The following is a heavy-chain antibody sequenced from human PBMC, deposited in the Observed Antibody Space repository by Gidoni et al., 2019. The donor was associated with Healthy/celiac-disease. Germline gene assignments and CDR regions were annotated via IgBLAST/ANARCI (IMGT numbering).Heavy chain of an antibody. CDR1: GFTFSDYY. CDR3: ARGRYSSGWYRPQGYYYYGMDV. Sequence: QVQLVESGGGLVKPGGSLRLSCAASGFTFSDYYMSWIRQAPGKGLGWVSYISSSCSTIYYSDSLKGRFTLSRDNAKNSLYLQMNSLRAEDTAVYYCARGRYSSGWYRPQGYYYYGMDVWGQGTTVTVSS. J-gene: IGHJ6*02. D-gene: IGHD6-19*01. CDR2: ISSSCSTI. V-gene: IGHV3-11*01.